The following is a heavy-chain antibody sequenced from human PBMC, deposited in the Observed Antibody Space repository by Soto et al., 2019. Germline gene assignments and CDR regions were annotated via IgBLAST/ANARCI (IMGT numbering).Heavy chain of an antibody. CDR2: ISSSSSTI. CDR3: ARNVLRFLEWLSGSGVTNNWFDP. Sequence: GGSLRLSCAASGFTFSSYSMNWVRQAPGKGLEWVSYISSSSSTIYYADSVKGRFTISRDNAKNSLYLQMNSLRAEDTAVYYCARNVLRFLEWLSGSGVTNNWFDPWGQGTLVTVSS. CDR1: GFTFSSYS. V-gene: IGHV3-48*01. D-gene: IGHD3-3*01. J-gene: IGHJ5*02.